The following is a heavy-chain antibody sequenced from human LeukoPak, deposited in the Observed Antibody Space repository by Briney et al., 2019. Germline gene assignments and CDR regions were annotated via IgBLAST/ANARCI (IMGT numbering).Heavy chain of an antibody. CDR3: ARRGYYYGGSGYYYFDY. CDR1: GGSISSYY. CDR2: ICYSGST. D-gene: IGHD3-22*01. J-gene: IGHJ4*02. V-gene: IGHV4-59*01. Sequence: SGTLSLTCTVSGGSISSYYWSWIRQPPGKGLEWIGYICYSGSTNYNPSLKSRVTISVDTSKNQFSLKMTSVTAADTAVYYCARRGYYYGGSGYYYFDYWGQGTLVTVSS.